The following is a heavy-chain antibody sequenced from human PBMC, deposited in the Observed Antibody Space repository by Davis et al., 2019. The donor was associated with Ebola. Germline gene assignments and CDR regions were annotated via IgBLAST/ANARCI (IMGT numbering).Heavy chain of an antibody. J-gene: IGHJ2*01. CDR3: AKTRNNWYFDF. CDR1: GFIFRSYV. Sequence: PGGSLRLSCAASGFIFRSYVMSWVRQASGKGLEWVSSISIGGENTYYADSVKGRFSISRDSSKSTVYLQMNSLRADDTATYYCAKTRNNWYFDFWGRGTLVTVSS. D-gene: IGHD1/OR15-1a*01. V-gene: IGHV3-23*01. CDR2: ISIGGENT.